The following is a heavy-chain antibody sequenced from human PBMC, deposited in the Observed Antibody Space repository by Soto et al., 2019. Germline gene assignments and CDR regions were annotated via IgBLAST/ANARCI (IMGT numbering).Heavy chain of an antibody. D-gene: IGHD3-10*01. V-gene: IGHV4-31*03. CDR3: AREGDRDWYFDL. CDR1: GGSISSGGYY. Sequence: QVQLQESGPGLVKPSQTLSLTCTVSGGSISSGGYYWSWIRQHPGKGLEWIGYIYYSGSTYYNPSLKRRXXIXVXXSNNQFALKLSSVTAADTAVYYCAREGDRDWYFDLWGRGTLVTVSS. CDR2: IYYSGST. J-gene: IGHJ2*01.